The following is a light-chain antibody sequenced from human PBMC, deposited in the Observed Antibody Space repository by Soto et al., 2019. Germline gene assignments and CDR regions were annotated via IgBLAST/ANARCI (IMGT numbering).Light chain of an antibody. V-gene: IGKV3-11*01. CDR2: DAS. J-gene: IGKJ4*01. CDR1: QSISSY. CDR3: QHRSNWPLT. Sequence: EIVFTQSPSTLSLSPGERATLSCRASQSISSYLGWYQQKPGQAPRLLIYDASNRATGIPARFSGSGSGTDFTLTISSLEPEDFAVYYCQHRSNWPLTFGGGTKVDIK.